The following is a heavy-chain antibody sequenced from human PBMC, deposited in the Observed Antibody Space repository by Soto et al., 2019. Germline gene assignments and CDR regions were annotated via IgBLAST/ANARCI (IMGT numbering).Heavy chain of an antibody. D-gene: IGHD4-17*01. V-gene: IGHV4-31*03. CDR2: IYSSGGT. Sequence: QVQLQESGPGLVKPSQTLSLTCTVSGGSISSDSYYWSWIRQPPGKGLEWIGCIYSSGGTYYNPSLASRVTISSDTSENQFSLRLSSVTAADTAVYYCARQKCYGDQVIDFWGQGTLVTVSS. CDR3: ARQKCYGDQVIDF. J-gene: IGHJ4*02. CDR1: GGSISSDSYY.